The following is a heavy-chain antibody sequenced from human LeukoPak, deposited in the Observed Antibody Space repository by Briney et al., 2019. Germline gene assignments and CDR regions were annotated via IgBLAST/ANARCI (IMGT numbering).Heavy chain of an antibody. D-gene: IGHD1-14*01. J-gene: IGHJ3*02. CDR3: ARSPPEYISTAFDI. CDR1: GGSFSGYY. Sequence: PSETLSLTCAVYGGSFSGYYWSWIRQPPGKGLEWIGGINHSGSTNYNPSLKSRVTISVDTSKNQFSLKLSSVTAADTAVYYCARSPPEYISTAFDIWGQGTMVTVSS. V-gene: IGHV4-34*01. CDR2: INHSGST.